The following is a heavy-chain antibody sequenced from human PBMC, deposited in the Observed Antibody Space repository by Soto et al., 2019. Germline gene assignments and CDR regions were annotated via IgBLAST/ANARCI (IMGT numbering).Heavy chain of an antibody. CDR3: ERDQHWYQFDP. CDR1: GYSFTGYY. J-gene: IGHJ5*02. V-gene: IGHV1-2*02. CDR2: INPNIGGT. Sequence: ASVKVSCKASGYSFTGYYMHLVRQAPGQGLEWMGWINPNIGGTNYAQKFRGRVTMTSDTSISTAYMELSRFRSDDTDVYYCERDQHWYQFDPWGQGTLVTVSS. D-gene: IGHD2-2*01.